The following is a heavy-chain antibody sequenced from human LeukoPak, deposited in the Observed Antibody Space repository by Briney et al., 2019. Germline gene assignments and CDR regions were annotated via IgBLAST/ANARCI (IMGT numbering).Heavy chain of an antibody. J-gene: IGHJ4*02. CDR3: ARGGHSGSYRTSSPNDY. CDR2: IIXIFGTA. V-gene: IGHV1-69*01. CDR1: GXTXSXYX. D-gene: IGHD1-26*01. Sequence: SXXVSXXXXGXTXSXYXXXXXRQAPGQGLXXMGXIIXIFGTANYAQKFQGRVTITADESTSTAYMELSSLRSEDTAVYYCARGGHSGSYRTSSPNDYWGQGTLVTVSS.